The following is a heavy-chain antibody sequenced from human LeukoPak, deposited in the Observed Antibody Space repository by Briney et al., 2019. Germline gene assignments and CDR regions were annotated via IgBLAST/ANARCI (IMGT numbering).Heavy chain of an antibody. V-gene: IGHV4-61*01. Sequence: SETLSLTCTVSDDSVSSSRYYWTWIRQPPGKGLEWIGYIYHGSATYNPSRESRVTLSMDTSKNQYSLKMTSVTAADTAVYYCAREGGRQWLVSGALDSWGQGTLVTVSS. CDR2: IYHGSA. D-gene: IGHD6-19*01. CDR3: AREGGRQWLVSGALDS. CDR1: DDSVSSSRYY. J-gene: IGHJ5*01.